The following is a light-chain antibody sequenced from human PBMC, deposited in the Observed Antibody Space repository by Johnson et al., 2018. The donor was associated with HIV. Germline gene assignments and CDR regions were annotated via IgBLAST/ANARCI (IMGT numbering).Light chain of an antibody. CDR3: GTWDSSLSAYV. V-gene: IGLV1-51*01. J-gene: IGLJ1*01. CDR1: SSNIGNNY. Sequence: QSVLTQPPSVSAAPGQKVTISCSGSSSNIGNNYVSWYQQLPGTAPKLLIYDNNKRPSGIRDRFSGSKSGTSATLGITALQTGDEADYYCGTWDSSLSAYVIGTGTKVTVL. CDR2: DNN.